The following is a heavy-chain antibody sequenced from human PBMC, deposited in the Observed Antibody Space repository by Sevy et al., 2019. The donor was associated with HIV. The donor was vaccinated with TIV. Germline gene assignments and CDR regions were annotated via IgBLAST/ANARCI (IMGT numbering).Heavy chain of an antibody. Sequence: GGSLRLSCAASGFTFDDYGMSWVRQAPGKGLEWVSGINWNGGSTGYADSVKGLFTISRVNAKNSLFLHMNSLTAEDTGSYHCARGSFTIFGVGHYGMDVWGQGTTVTVSS. CDR2: INWNGGST. CDR3: ARGSFTIFGVGHYGMDV. V-gene: IGHV3-20*01. D-gene: IGHD3-3*01. J-gene: IGHJ6*02. CDR1: GFTFDDYG.